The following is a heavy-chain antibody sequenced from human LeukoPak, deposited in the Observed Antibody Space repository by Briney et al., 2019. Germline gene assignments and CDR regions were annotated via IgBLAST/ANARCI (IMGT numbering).Heavy chain of an antibody. Sequence: GASVKVSCKASGYTFTSYYMHWVRQAPGQGLEWMGIINPSGGSTSYAQKFQGRVTMTRDTSTSTVYMELSSLRSEDTAVYYCASSSESYAPIDYWGQGTLVTVSS. CDR1: GYTFTSYY. V-gene: IGHV1-46*01. CDR3: ASSSESYAPIDY. D-gene: IGHD1-26*01. J-gene: IGHJ4*02. CDR2: INPSGGST.